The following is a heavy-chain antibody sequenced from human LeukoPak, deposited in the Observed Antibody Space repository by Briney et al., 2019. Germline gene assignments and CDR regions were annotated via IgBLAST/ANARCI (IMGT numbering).Heavy chain of an antibody. J-gene: IGHJ4*02. V-gene: IGHV3-23*01. CDR2: ISGSGGST. Sequence: GGPLRLSCAASGFTFSSYAMSWVRQAPGKGLEWVSAISGSGGSTYYADSVKGRFTISRDNSKNTLYLQMNSLRAEDTAVYYCAKNVLLWFGESSYFDYWGQGTPVTVSS. D-gene: IGHD3-10*01. CDR1: GFTFSSYA. CDR3: AKNVLLWFGESSYFDY.